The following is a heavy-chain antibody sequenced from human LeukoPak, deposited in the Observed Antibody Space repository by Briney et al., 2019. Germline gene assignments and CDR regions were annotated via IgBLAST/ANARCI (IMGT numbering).Heavy chain of an antibody. J-gene: IGHJ6*03. CDR2: IRYDGSNK. CDR1: GFTFSSYG. CDR3: AKPVAAQYYGSGPYYYMDV. V-gene: IGHV3-30*02. Sequence: PGGSLRLSCAASGFTFSSYGMHWVRQAPGKGLEWVAFIRYDGSNKYYADSVKGRFTISRDNSKNTLYLQMNSLRAEDTAVYYCAKPVAAQYYGSGPYYYMDVWGKGTTVTISS. D-gene: IGHD3-10*01.